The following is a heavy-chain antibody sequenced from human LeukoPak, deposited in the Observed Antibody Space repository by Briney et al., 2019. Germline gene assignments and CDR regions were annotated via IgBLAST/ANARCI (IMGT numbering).Heavy chain of an antibody. D-gene: IGHD6-13*01. J-gene: IGHJ4*02. CDR1: GLTFSSYA. Sequence: PGGSLRLSCAASGLTFSSYAMSWVRQAPGKGLEWVSSISGSGGSTYYADSVKGRSTISRDNSKNTLYLQMNSLRAEDTAVYYCAKDGVIAAAGTDNYFDYWGQGTLVTVSS. CDR2: ISGSGGST. CDR3: AKDGVIAAAGTDNYFDY. V-gene: IGHV3-23*01.